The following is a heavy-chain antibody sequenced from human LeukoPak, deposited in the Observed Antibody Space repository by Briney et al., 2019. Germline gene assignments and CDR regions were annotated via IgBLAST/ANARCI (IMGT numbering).Heavy chain of an antibody. Sequence: PAGGSLRLSCAASGFTFSSYAMSWVRQAPGKGLDWVSNLYNDAFDSATHYADSVKGRFTISRDNSQNTLYLQMNSLRAEDTAMYYCAREIGGGLHYFHSWGQGTPVTVSS. V-gene: IGHV3-23*03. CDR1: GFTFSSYA. CDR3: AREIGGGLHYFHS. J-gene: IGHJ4*02. CDR2: LYNDAFDSAT. D-gene: IGHD1-26*01.